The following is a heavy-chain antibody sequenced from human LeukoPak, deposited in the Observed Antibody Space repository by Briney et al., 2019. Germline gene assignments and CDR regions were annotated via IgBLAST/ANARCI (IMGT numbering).Heavy chain of an antibody. CDR3: AKDPSRPAYYYYGMDV. Sequence: GGSLRLSCAASGFIFSSEAMSWVRQAPGKGLEWVSAISVSGGSPYYADSVKGRFTISRDNSKNTLYLQMNSLRAEDTAVYYCAKDPSRPAYYYYGMDVWGQGTTITVSS. CDR2: ISVSGGSP. J-gene: IGHJ6*02. V-gene: IGHV3-23*01. CDR1: GFIFSSEA.